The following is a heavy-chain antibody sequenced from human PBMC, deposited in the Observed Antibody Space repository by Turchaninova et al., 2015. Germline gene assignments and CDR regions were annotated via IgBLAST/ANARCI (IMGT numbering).Heavy chain of an antibody. CDR1: GFTFCNAW. V-gene: IGHV3-15*01. CDR2: ITGKTNVGTT. D-gene: IGHD2-2*01. CDR3: TSAYCSRTSCSQGEGVDV. Sequence: EVQLVESGGGLVKPGGSLRLSCAASGFTFCNAWMSWVRQAPGRGLVWVGRITGKTNVGTTDYSAPEKVRFTTSRDDAKTTLYLQMNSLKTEDPAVYCCTSAYCSRTSCSQGEGVDVWGQGTTVTVSS. J-gene: IGHJ6*02.